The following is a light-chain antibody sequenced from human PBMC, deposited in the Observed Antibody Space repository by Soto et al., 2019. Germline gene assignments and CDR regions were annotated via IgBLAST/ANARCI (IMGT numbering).Light chain of an antibody. CDR2: KAS. V-gene: IGKV1-13*02. J-gene: IGKJ5*01. CDR3: QQFYIFPVT. Sequence: AIQLTQSPSSVSASVGDRITITCRASQDIHTFLAWYQQKPGKAPQLLIYKASTLQSGVPSRFSGSGSGTDFTLTISSLQPVDFATYSCQQFYIFPVTFDQGTRLEIK. CDR1: QDIHTF.